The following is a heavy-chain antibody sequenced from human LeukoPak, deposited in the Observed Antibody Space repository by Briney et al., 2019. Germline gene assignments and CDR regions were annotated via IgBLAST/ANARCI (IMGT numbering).Heavy chain of an antibody. CDR2: INPTGGST. J-gene: IGHJ5*02. CDR1: GGTFSSYA. Sequence: ASVKVSCKASGGTFSSYAISWVRQAPGKGLEWMGKINPTGGSTTYAQKFQGRVTMTRDMSTNTVYMELSSLRSEDTAVYYCARQGRSGSYSAFSWFDPWGQGTLVTVSS. CDR3: ARQGRSGSYSAFSWFDP. V-gene: IGHV1-46*01. D-gene: IGHD3-22*01.